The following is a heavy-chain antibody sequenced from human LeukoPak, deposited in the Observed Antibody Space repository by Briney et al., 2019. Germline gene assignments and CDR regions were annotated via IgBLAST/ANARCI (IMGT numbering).Heavy chain of an antibody. J-gene: IGHJ6*02. V-gene: IGHV3-66*01. CDR3: AREVTTIYYYYGMDV. Sequence: PGGSLRLSCAASGFTVSSNYMSWVRQAPGKGLEWVSVIYSGGSTYYADSVKGRFTISRDNSKNTLYLQMNSLRAEDTAVYYCAREVTTIYYYYGMDVWGQGTTVTVSS. D-gene: IGHD4-11*01. CDR2: IYSGGST. CDR1: GFTVSSNY.